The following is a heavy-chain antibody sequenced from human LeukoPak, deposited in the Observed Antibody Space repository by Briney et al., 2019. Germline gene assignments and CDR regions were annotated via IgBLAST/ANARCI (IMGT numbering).Heavy chain of an antibody. CDR2: IYPGDSDT. CDR1: GYDFTSYW. V-gene: IGHV5-51*01. D-gene: IGHD6-6*01. Sequence: GESLKISCKGSGYDFTSYWIAWVRQMPGKDPEWMGIIYPGDSDTRYSPSFQGQVTISADKSISTAYLQWSSLKASDTAMYYCARGWDGLTGVYDYWGQGTLVTVSS. CDR3: ARGWDGLTGVYDY. J-gene: IGHJ4*02.